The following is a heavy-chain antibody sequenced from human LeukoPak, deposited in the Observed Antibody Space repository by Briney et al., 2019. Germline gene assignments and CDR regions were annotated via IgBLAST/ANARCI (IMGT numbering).Heavy chain of an antibody. CDR1: GFTFSNYV. CDR3: AKVPITVTRNFDY. D-gene: IGHD4-17*01. CDR2: ISGSGGNT. J-gene: IGHJ4*02. Sequence: GGSLRPSCAASGFTFSNYVMSWVRQAPGKGLEWVSSISGSGGNTYYADSVKGRFTISRDNSKNTLYLQMNSLRAEDTAVYYCAKVPITVTRNFDYWGQGTLVTVSS. V-gene: IGHV3-23*01.